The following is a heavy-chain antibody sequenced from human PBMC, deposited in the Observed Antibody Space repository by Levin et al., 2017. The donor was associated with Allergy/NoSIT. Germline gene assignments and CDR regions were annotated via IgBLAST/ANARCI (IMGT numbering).Heavy chain of an antibody. CDR3: ARVSFAVTTAYWYLDL. D-gene: IGHD4-17*01. V-gene: IGHV3-21*01. CDR1: GFTFSSYS. J-gene: IGHJ2*01. Sequence: GGSLRLSCAASGFTFSSYSMNWVRQAPGKGLEWVSSISSSISYIYYADSVKGRFTISRDNAKNSLSLQMNSLRPEDTAVYYCARVSFAVTTAYWYLDLWGRGTLVTVSS. CDR2: ISSSISYI.